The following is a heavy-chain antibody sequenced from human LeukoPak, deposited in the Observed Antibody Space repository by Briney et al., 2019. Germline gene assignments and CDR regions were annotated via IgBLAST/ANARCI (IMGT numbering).Heavy chain of an antibody. Sequence: GGSLRLSCVASGFTFSNYWVNWVRQAPGKGLEWMANIKQDGSERYYVGSVKGRFTISRDIANNSLYLQMNSLRAEDTAVYYCARGYFYGSGSNWFDPWGQGTLVTVSS. CDR3: ARGYFYGSGSNWFDP. CDR1: GFTFSNYW. V-gene: IGHV3-7*01. J-gene: IGHJ5*02. D-gene: IGHD3-10*01. CDR2: IKQDGSER.